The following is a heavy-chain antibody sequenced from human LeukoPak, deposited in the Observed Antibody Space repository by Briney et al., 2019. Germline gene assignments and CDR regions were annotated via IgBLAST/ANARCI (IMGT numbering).Heavy chain of an antibody. J-gene: IGHJ4*02. CDR3: AREVLWFGEFYPEY. D-gene: IGHD3-10*01. CDR1: GGSISSGSYY. CDR2: IYTSGNP. Sequence: PSQTLSLTCTVSGGSISSGSYYWSWIRQPAGKGLEWIGRIYTSGNPNYNPAPKRRVTIAVDTSKNHFSLKLSSVTAADTAVYYCAREVLWFGEFYPEYWGQGTLVTVSS. V-gene: IGHV4-61*02.